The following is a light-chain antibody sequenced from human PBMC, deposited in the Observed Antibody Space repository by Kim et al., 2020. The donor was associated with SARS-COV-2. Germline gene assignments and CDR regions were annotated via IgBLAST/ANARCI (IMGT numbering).Light chain of an antibody. CDR1: QIIGSS. CDR3: LQHNLYPWT. V-gene: IGKV1-17*03. J-gene: IGKJ1*01. Sequence: DIEMTQSPSALSAFVGDRVIITCRASQIIGSSLAWFQQQPGTVPKRLIYAASTLDIGVPSRFTGSASGTQFTLTISSLQPEDSATYYCLQHNLYPWTFGQGTKLEI. CDR2: AAS.